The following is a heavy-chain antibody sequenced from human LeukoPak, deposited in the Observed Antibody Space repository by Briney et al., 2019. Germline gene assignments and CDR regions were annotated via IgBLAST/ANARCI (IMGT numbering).Heavy chain of an antibody. CDR2: IYYSGST. D-gene: IGHD2-21*02. Sequence: SETLSLTCTASGGSISSYYWSWIRQPPGKGLEWIGYIYYSGSTNYNPSLKSRVTISVDTPKNQFSLKLSSVTAADTAVYYCARQLAYCGGDCYCDYWGQGTLVTVSS. J-gene: IGHJ4*02. CDR3: ARQLAYCGGDCYCDY. V-gene: IGHV4-59*08. CDR1: GGSISSYY.